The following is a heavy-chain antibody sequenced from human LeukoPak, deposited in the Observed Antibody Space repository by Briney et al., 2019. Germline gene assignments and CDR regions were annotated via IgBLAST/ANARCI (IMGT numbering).Heavy chain of an antibody. Sequence: PSETLSLTCTVSGGSISSGGYYWSWIRQRPGKGLEWIGYIYYSGSTYYNPSLKSRVTISVDTSKNQFSLKLSSVTAADTAVYYCARDSGYSSSWFLVDYWGQGTLVTVSS. CDR3: ARDSGYSSSWFLVDY. J-gene: IGHJ4*02. D-gene: IGHD6-13*01. V-gene: IGHV4-31*03. CDR1: GGSISSGGYY. CDR2: IYYSGST.